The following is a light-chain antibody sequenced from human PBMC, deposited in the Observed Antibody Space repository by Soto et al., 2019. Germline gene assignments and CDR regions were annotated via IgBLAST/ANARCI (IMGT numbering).Light chain of an antibody. CDR3: HQYYRTPFT. Sequence: DIEMTQSPEFLALSLGERATINCTSSQSILFSSKNKNYLTWYQQKPGQPPKVLIYWASTRESGVPDRFSGSGSGTDFTLTISSLQAEDVAVYYCHQYYRTPFTFGPGTKVDIK. CDR1: QSILFSSKNKNY. CDR2: WAS. V-gene: IGKV4-1*01. J-gene: IGKJ3*01.